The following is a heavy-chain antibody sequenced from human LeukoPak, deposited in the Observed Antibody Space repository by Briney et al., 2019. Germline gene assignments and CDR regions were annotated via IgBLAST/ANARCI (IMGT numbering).Heavy chain of an antibody. CDR2: ISAYNGNT. Sequence: ASVKVSCKASGYTFTSYGISWVRQAPGQGLEWMGWISAYNGNTNYAQKLQGRVTMTTDTSTSTAYMELSSLRSEDTAVYYCARSQHQLLAMLYGMDVWGQGTTVTVSS. CDR1: GYTFTSYG. CDR3: ARSQHQLLAMLYGMDV. D-gene: IGHD2-2*01. V-gene: IGHV1-18*01. J-gene: IGHJ6*02.